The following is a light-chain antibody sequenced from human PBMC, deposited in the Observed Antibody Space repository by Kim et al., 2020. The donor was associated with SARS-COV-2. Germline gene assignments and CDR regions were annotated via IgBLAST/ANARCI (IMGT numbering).Light chain of an antibody. Sequence: ELTQPPSASGTPGQRVTISCSGSSSNIGSNSVYWYQQLPGTAPKLLIYRNNQRPSGVPDRFSGSKSGTSASLAISGLRSEDEADYYCAAWDDSLSGWVFGGGTQLTVL. CDR1: SSNIGSNS. CDR2: RNN. J-gene: IGLJ3*02. CDR3: AAWDDSLSGWV. V-gene: IGLV1-47*01.